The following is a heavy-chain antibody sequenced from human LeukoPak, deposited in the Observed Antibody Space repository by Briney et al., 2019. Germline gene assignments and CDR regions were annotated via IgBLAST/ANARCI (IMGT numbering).Heavy chain of an antibody. CDR2: IYSSGST. Sequence: GGSLRLSCAASGSTVSTNYMSWVRQAPGKGLEWVSVIYSSGSTYYADSVKGRFTIFRDNSKNTLYLQMNTLRAEDTAVYYCARDGGLAPYSSSTPFDYWGQGTLVTVSS. CDR1: GSTVSTNY. D-gene: IGHD6-6*01. V-gene: IGHV3-66*03. CDR3: ARDGGLAPYSSSTPFDY. J-gene: IGHJ4*02.